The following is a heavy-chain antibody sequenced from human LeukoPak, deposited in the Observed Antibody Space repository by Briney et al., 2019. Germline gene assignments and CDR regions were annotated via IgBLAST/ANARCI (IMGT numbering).Heavy chain of an antibody. CDR2: IRYDGSNK. D-gene: IGHD2-15*01. J-gene: IGHJ4*02. Sequence: PGGSLRLSCAASGFTFSSYGMHWVRQAPGKGLEWVAFIRYDGSNKYYADSVKGRFTISRDNSKNTLYLQMNSLRAEDTAVYYCAAAKVARDYFDYWGQGTLVTVSS. CDR1: GFTFSSYG. CDR3: AAAKVARDYFDY. V-gene: IGHV3-30*02.